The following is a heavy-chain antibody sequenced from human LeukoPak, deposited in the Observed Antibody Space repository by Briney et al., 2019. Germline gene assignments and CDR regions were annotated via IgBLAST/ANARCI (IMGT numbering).Heavy chain of an antibody. CDR1: GYAFTGYY. V-gene: IGHV1-2*04. Sequence: ASVKVSCKASGYAFTGYYMHWVRQAPGQGLEWMGWINPNSGGTNYAQKFQGWVTMTRDTSISTAYMELSRLRSDETAVYYCARGFATARDAFDIWGQGTMVTVSS. CDR2: INPNSGGT. J-gene: IGHJ3*02. D-gene: IGHD2-21*02. CDR3: ARGFATARDAFDI.